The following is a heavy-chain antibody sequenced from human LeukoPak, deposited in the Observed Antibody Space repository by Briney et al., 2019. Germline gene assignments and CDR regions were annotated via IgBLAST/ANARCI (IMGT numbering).Heavy chain of an antibody. CDR2: INPDNGGT. V-gene: IGHV1-2*02. Sequence: ASVKVSCKASGYTFTGYYMHWFRQAPSQGLEWMGWINPDNGGTIYAENFQGRVTMARDTSISRAYMELSSLTSDDTAVYYCARAQGGAAAGYYYYGLDVWGQGTTVTVSS. J-gene: IGHJ6*02. D-gene: IGHD6-13*01. CDR1: GYTFTGYY. CDR3: ARAQGGAAAGYYYYGLDV.